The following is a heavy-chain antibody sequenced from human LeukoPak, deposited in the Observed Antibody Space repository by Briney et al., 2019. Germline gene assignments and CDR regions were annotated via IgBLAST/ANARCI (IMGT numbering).Heavy chain of an antibody. V-gene: IGHV4-34*01. CDR1: GGSFSGYY. D-gene: IGHD2-15*01. J-gene: IGHJ4*02. CDR2: INHSGST. Sequence: SETLSLTCAVYGGSFSGYYWSWIRQPPGKGLGWIGEINHSGSTNYNPSLKSRVTISVDTSKNQFSLKLSSVTAADTAVYYCASHTRSGQSGRAFDYRGQGTLVTVSS. CDR3: ASHTRSGQSGRAFDY.